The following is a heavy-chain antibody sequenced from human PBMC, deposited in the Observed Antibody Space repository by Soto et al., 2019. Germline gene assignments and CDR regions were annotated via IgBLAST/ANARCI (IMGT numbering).Heavy chain of an antibody. J-gene: IGHJ4*01. CDR1: GFTIASYW. CDR3: ARDSGYGSGASVSPCPDY. Sequence: PGGDLRLSSEAPGFTIASYWMSWVRQAPGKWVAWLATIKMDAREKKYVDSVKGRFTMSSDNANHSLYLQMDRLVAEDTAIYYFARDSGYGSGASVSPCPDYSGHGTLVTVSS. D-gene: IGHD3-10*01. V-gene: IGHV3-7*01. CDR2: IKMDAREK.